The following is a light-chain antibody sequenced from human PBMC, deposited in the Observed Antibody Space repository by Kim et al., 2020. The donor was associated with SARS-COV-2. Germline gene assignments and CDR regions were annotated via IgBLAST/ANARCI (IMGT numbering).Light chain of an antibody. CDR2: RNN. CDR1: SNYVGSQG. V-gene: IGLV10-54*01. CDR3: SAWDSSLSAWV. J-gene: IGLJ3*02. Sequence: QTATLTCTGNSNYVGSQGAAWLQQHQGHPPKLLSYRNNYRPSGISERLSASRSGNTASLTITGLQPEDEAGYYCSAWDSSLSAWVFGGGTQLTVL.